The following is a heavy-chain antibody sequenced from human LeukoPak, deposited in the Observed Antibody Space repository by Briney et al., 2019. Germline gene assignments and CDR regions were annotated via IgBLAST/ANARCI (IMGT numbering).Heavy chain of an antibody. Sequence: PGGSLRLSCAASGFTFSSYSMNWVRQAPGKGLEWVSSISSSSSYIYYADSVKGRFTISRDNAKNSLYLQMNSLRAEDTAVYYCARVSQGDCPNFDYWGQGTLVTVSS. CDR2: ISSSSSYI. CDR1: GFTFSSYS. CDR3: ARVSQGDCPNFDY. D-gene: IGHD2-21*02. J-gene: IGHJ4*02. V-gene: IGHV3-21*01.